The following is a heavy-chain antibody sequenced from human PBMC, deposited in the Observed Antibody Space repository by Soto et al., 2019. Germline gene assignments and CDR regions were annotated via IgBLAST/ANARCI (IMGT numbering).Heavy chain of an antibody. V-gene: IGHV4-59*08. CDR1: GGSISSYY. J-gene: IGHJ5*02. Sequence: SETLSHTCTVSGGSISSYYWSWIRQPTGKGLEWIGYIYYSGSTNYNPSLKSRVTISVDTSKNHFSLKLSSVTAADTAVYYCARILAYCSIPSCSNWFDPWVKGTLVTVSP. CDR2: IYYSGST. D-gene: IGHD2-2*01. CDR3: ARILAYCSIPSCSNWFDP.